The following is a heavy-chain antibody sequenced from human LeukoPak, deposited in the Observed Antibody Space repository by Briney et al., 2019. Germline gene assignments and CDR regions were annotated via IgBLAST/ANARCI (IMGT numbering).Heavy chain of an antibody. Sequence: ASVKVSCKASGYTFTGYYMHWVRQAPGQGLEWMGRINPNSGGTNYAQKFQGRVTVTRDTSISTAYMELSRLRSDDTAVYYCASTPLGYYGSGSYLGYFDYWGQGTLVTVSS. CDR1: GYTFTGYY. D-gene: IGHD3-10*01. CDR3: ASTPLGYYGSGSYLGYFDY. V-gene: IGHV1-2*06. CDR2: INPNSGGT. J-gene: IGHJ4*02.